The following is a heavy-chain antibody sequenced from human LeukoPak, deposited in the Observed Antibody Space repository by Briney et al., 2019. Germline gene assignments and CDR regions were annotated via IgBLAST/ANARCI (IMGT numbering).Heavy chain of an antibody. Sequence: SVKVSCKASGGTSISYAISWVRQAPEQGLEWMGGIIPIFGTANYAQKFQGRVTITADESTSTAYMELSSLRSEDTAVYYCATGGVTGSYSRELVYYFDYWGQGTLVTVSS. CDR2: IIPIFGTA. J-gene: IGHJ4*02. V-gene: IGHV1-69*13. D-gene: IGHD1-26*01. CDR3: ATGGVTGSYSRELVYYFDY. CDR1: GGTSISYA.